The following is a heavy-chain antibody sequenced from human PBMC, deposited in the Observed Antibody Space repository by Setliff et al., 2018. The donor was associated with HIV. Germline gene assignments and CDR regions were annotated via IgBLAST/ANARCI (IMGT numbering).Heavy chain of an antibody. D-gene: IGHD2-15*01. CDR2: IYHSGST. J-gene: IGHJ4*02. Sequence: PSETLSLTCAVYGGSFSGYYWSWIRQPPGKGLEWIGEIYHSGSTSYNPPLKSRVTISVDTSRNQFSLKLNSVTAADTAVYYCARVVDADYLDYRGQGTPVTVSS. V-gene: IGHV4-34*01. CDR1: GGSFSGYY. CDR3: ARVVDADYLDY.